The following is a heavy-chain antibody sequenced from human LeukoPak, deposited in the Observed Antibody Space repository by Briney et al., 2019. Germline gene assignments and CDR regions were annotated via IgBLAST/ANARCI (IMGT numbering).Heavy chain of an antibody. J-gene: IGHJ4*02. CDR2: THPNSGGT. CDR3: AKGDIYWDY. D-gene: IGHD2-15*01. Sequence: ASVKVSCKASGYTFISYYVHWVRQAPGQGLEWMGWTHPNSGGTKYAQNFQGRVTMTRDTSISTASMELSSLRSDDTAVYYCAKGDIYWDYWGQGTQVTVTS. CDR1: GYTFISYY. V-gene: IGHV1-2*02.